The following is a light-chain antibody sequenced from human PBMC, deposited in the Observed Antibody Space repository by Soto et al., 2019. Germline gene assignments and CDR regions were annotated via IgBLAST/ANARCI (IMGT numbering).Light chain of an antibody. CDR1: SSDIGGYNY. Sequence: QSALTQPASVSGSPGQSITISYTGTSSDIGGYNYVSCSCYQQHPGKAPKLMIYEVRDRPSGVSTRFSGSKSGNTASLTISGLQPEDEADYYGSSYTTSGTPYVFGTGTKVTVL. CDR3: SSYTTSGTPYV. V-gene: IGLV2-14*01. CDR2: EVR. J-gene: IGLJ1*01.